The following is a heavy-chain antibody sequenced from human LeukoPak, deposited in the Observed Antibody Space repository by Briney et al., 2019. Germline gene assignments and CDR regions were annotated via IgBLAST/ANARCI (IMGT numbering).Heavy chain of an antibody. J-gene: IGHJ6*02. CDR2: ISSSSSYI. V-gene: IGHV3-21*01. Sequence: GGSLRLSCAASGFTFSSYSMNWVRQAPGRGLVGVSSISSSSSYIYYADSVKGRFTISRDNAKNSLYLQMNSLRAEDTAVYYCARDRRITIFGEAMDVWGQGTTVTVSS. D-gene: IGHD3-3*01. CDR1: GFTFSSYS. CDR3: ARDRRITIFGEAMDV.